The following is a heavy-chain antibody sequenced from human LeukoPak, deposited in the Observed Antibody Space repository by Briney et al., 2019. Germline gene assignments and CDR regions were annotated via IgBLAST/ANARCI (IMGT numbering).Heavy chain of an antibody. J-gene: IGHJ4*02. CDR2: IYSGGST. V-gene: IGHV3-66*02. CDR1: GFTVSSNY. Sequence: PGGSLRLSCAASGFTVSSNYMSWVRQAPGKGLEWVSVIYSGGSTYYADSVKGRFTISRDNSKNTLYLQMNSLRAEDTAVYYCARAWRSGSLYYFDYWGQGTLVTVSS. CDR3: ARAWRSGSLYYFDY. D-gene: IGHD1-26*01.